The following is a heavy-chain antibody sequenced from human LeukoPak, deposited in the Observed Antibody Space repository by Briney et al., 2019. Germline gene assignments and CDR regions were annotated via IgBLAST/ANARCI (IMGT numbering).Heavy chain of an antibody. D-gene: IGHD2-2*01. J-gene: IGHJ6*03. CDR1: GFTFSNAW. V-gene: IGHV3-15*01. CDR2: IKSKTDGGTT. CDR3: TTDRYCSSTSCSGYYYYYYMDV. Sequence: GGSLRLSCAASGFTFSNAWVSWVRQAPGKGLEWVGRIKSKTDGGTTDYAAPVKGRFTISRDDSKNTLYLQMNSLKTEDTAVYYCTTDRYCSSTSCSGYYYYYYMDVWGKGTTVTISS.